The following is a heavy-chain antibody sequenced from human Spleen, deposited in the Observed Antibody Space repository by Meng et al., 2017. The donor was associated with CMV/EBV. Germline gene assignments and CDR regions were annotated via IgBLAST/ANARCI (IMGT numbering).Heavy chain of an antibody. J-gene: IGHJ6*02. V-gene: IGHV4-34*01. D-gene: IGHD2-2*01. CDR1: GGSFSGYY. Sequence: GSLSLSCAVYGGSFSGYYWSWIRQPPGXGLEWIGEINHSGSTNYNPSLKSRVTISVDTFQNPFALTLSPVTPAATALSYCAGLAXVVPAAYYYYGMDVWGQGTTVTVSS. CDR2: INHSGST. CDR3: AGLAXVVPAAYYYYGMDV.